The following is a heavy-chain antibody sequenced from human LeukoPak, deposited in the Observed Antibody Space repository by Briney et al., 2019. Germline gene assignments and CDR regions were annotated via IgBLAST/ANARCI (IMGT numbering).Heavy chain of an antibody. CDR2: IIPILGIA. D-gene: IGHD3-22*01. J-gene: IGHJ4*02. CDR1: GYSFTSYW. Sequence: KISCKGSGYSFTSYWIGWVRQAPGQGLEWMGRIIPILGIANYAQKFQGRVTITADKSTSTAYMELSSLRSEDTAVYYCARRPYYYDSSGQGMYYSDYWGQGTLVTVSS. CDR3: ARRPYYYDSSGQGMYYSDY. V-gene: IGHV1-69*02.